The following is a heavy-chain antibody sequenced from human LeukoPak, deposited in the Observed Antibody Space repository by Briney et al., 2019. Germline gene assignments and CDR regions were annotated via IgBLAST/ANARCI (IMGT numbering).Heavy chain of an antibody. J-gene: IGHJ4*02. Sequence: ASVKVSCKASGYTFTSYGFTWVRQAPGQGLEWMGWISAYNGGTNYPQKLQGRVTMTTDTSTSTAYMELRSLRSDDTAVYYCARAINYCTSSSCPLWYWGQGTLVTVSS. CDR3: ARAINYCTSSSCPLWY. D-gene: IGHD2-2*01. V-gene: IGHV1-18*01. CDR2: ISAYNGGT. CDR1: GYTFTSYG.